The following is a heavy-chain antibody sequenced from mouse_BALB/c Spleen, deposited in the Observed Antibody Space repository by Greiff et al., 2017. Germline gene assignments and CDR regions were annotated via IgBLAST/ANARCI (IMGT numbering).Heavy chain of an antibody. CDR3: ARLLREAWFAY. CDR2: INPSNGRT. Sequence: QVQLQQPGAELVKPGASVKLSCKASGYTFTSYWMHWVKQRPGQGLEWIGEINPSNGRTNYNEKFKSKATLTVDKSSSTAYMQLSSLTSEDSAVYYCARLLREAWFAYWGQGTLVTVSA. D-gene: IGHD1-1*01. V-gene: IGHV1S81*02. CDR1: GYTFTSYW. J-gene: IGHJ3*01.